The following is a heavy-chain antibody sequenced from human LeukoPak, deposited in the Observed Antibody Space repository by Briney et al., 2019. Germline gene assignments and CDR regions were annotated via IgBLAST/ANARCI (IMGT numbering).Heavy chain of an antibody. D-gene: IGHD3-22*01. V-gene: IGHV3-53*01. CDR2: MYDGGAA. CDR1: GFTVSSNY. J-gene: IGHJ3*02. CDR3: ARKFYYESSGSDAFDI. Sequence: GGSLRLSCAASGFTVSSNYMSWVRQAPGKGLEWVSVMYDGGAAYYADSVKGRFTISRDNSKNTLFLQMNSLTAEDTAVYYCARKFYYESSGSDAFDIWGQGTMVTVSS.